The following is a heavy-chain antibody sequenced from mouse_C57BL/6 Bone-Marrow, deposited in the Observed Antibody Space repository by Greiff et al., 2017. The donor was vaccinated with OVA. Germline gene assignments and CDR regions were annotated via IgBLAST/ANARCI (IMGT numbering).Heavy chain of an antibody. CDR1: GFSLTSYG. D-gene: IGHD2-3*01. Sequence: VQLVESGPGLVQPSQSLSITCTVSGFSLTSYGVHWVRQSPGKGLEWLGVIWSGGSTDYNAAFISRLSISKDNSKSQVFFKMNSLQADDTAIYYCARKRWLLHYYAMDYWGQGTSVTVSS. CDR2: IWSGGST. V-gene: IGHV2-2*01. CDR3: ARKRWLLHYYAMDY. J-gene: IGHJ4*01.